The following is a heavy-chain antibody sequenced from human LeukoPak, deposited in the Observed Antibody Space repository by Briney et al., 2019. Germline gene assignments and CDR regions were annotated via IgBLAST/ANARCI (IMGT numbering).Heavy chain of an antibody. CDR2: IIPILGTA. Sequence: SVKVSCKASGGTFSSYAISWVRQAPGQGLEWMGGIIPILGTANYAQKFQGRVTITADESTSTAYMELSSLRSEDTAVYYCARVGSGSPLGYYFDYWGQGTLVTVSS. CDR1: GGTFSSYA. V-gene: IGHV1-69*13. CDR3: ARVGSGSPLGYYFDY. J-gene: IGHJ4*02. D-gene: IGHD3-10*01.